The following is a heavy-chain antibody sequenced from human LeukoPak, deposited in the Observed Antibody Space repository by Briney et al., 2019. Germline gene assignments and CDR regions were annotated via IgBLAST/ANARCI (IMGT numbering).Heavy chain of an antibody. J-gene: IGHJ3*02. D-gene: IGHD1-1*01. CDR1: GFTFDDYA. Sequence: GGSLRLSCAASGFTFDDYAMHWVRQAPGKGLEWVSGISWNSGSIGYADSVKGRFTISRDNAKNSLYLQMNSLRAEDTALYYCAKDMYYNWHYASDIWGQGTMVTVSS. V-gene: IGHV3-9*01. CDR3: AKDMYYNWHYASDI. CDR2: ISWNSGSI.